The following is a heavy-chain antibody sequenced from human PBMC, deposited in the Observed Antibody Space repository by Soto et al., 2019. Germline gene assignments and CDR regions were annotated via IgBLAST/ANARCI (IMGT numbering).Heavy chain of an antibody. J-gene: IGHJ2*01. Sequence: QVQLQESGPGLVKPSGTLSLTCAVSGGSISSSNWWSWVRQPPGKGLEWIGEIYHSGSTNYNPSLKRRVNISVDKSKNQFSPKRSSVTAADTAVYYCARSRPLLYGPMNCYFDLWGRGTLVTVSS. CDR1: GGSISSSNW. CDR3: ARSRPLLYGPMNCYFDL. CDR2: IYHSGST. V-gene: IGHV4-4*02. D-gene: IGHD3-10*01.